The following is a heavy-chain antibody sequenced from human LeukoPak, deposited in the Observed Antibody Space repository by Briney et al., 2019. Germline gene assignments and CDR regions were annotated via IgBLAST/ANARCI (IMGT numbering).Heavy chain of an antibody. J-gene: IGHJ3*02. V-gene: IGHV4-34*01. CDR2: IYHSGST. Sequence: SETLSLTCAVYGGSFSGYYWSWIRQPPGKGLEWIGEIYHSGSTNYNPSLKSRVTISVDKSKNQFSLKLSSVTAADTAVYYCARDRTSEAVAGTVDAFDIWGQGTMVTVSS. D-gene: IGHD6-19*01. CDR1: GGSFSGYY. CDR3: ARDRTSEAVAGTVDAFDI.